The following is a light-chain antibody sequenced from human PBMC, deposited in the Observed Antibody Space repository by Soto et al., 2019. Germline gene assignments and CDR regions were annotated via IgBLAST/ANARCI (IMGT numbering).Light chain of an antibody. V-gene: IGKV3-15*01. Sequence: EIVFTQSPAILSVSPGERATLSCRASQSISRSLAWYQQKPGQAPRLLISDASTRATGIPARFSGSGSGTEFTLTISSLQSEDFALYYCHQYNSWPPWTFGQGTKVDIK. CDR3: HQYNSWPPWT. J-gene: IGKJ2*02. CDR2: DAS. CDR1: QSISRS.